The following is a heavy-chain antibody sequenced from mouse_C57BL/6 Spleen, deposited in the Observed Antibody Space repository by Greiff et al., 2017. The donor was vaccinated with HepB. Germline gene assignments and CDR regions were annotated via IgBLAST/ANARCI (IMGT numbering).Heavy chain of an antibody. CDR1: GFSLTSYG. Sequence: VMLVESGPGLVAPSQSLSITCTVSGFSLTSYGVHWVRQPPGKGLEWLVVIWSDGSTTYNSALKSRLSISKDNSKSQVFLKMNSLQTDDTAMYYCARQHYSNPYYYAMDYWGQGTSVTVSS. D-gene: IGHD2-5*01. J-gene: IGHJ4*01. CDR3: ARQHYSNPYYYAMDY. CDR2: IWSDGST. V-gene: IGHV2-6-1*01.